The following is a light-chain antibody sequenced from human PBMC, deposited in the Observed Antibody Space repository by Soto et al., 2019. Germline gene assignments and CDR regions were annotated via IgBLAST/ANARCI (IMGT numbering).Light chain of an antibody. J-gene: IGKJ4*01. Sequence: EIVLTQSPGTVSLSPGESATLSCRASQSISRSDLAWYQHRPGQSPRLLIYATSSRATGIPDRFTGGGAGTGFTLSISSLEPVDSAVYYCQQYGSSPTFGGGTKVEIK. CDR1: QSISRSD. CDR2: ATS. CDR3: QQYGSSPT. V-gene: IGKV3-20*01.